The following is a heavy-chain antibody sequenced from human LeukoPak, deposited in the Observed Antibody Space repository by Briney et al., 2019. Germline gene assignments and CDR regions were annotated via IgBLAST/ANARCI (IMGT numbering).Heavy chain of an antibody. J-gene: IGHJ3*02. CDR3: ARLKTPSWAYEDAFDI. Sequence: PGESLKISCKGSGYSFTSYWIGWVRQMPGKGLEWMGIIYPGDSDTRYSPSFQGQVTISADKSISTAYLQWSSLKASDTAMYYCARLKTPSWAYEDAFDIWGQGTMVTVSS. D-gene: IGHD3-22*01. V-gene: IGHV5-51*01. CDR2: IYPGDSDT. CDR1: GYSFTSYW.